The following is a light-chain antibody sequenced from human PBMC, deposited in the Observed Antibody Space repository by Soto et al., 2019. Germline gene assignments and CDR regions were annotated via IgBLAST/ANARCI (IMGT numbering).Light chain of an antibody. CDR2: GTF. Sequence: EIVLTQSPGTLSFSPGERSTLSCRSSQSVTSSQLAWYQQKPGQAPRLLIYGTFTRATGIPDRFSGSGSGTDFSLTISRLEPEDFAVYYCQQYGSSQITFGQGTRLEIK. J-gene: IGKJ5*01. CDR3: QQYGSSQIT. V-gene: IGKV3-20*01. CDR1: QSVTSSQ.